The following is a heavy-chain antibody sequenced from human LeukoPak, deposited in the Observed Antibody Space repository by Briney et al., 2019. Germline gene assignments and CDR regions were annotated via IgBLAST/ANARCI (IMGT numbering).Heavy chain of an antibody. D-gene: IGHD1-26*01. CDR2: IYHSGNT. V-gene: IGHV4-4*02. Sequence: QASETLSLTCAVPGDSISSSHWWSWVRQSPGKGLEWIGEIYHSGNTNYNPSLKSRGAISLDKSSNQFSLRLTSVTAADTAMYFCAREEMPGKFGYWGQGILVTVSS. CDR3: AREEMPGKFGY. CDR1: GDSISSSHW. J-gene: IGHJ4*02.